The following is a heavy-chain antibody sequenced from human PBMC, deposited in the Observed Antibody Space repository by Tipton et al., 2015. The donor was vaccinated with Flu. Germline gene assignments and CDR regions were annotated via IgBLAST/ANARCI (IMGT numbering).Heavy chain of an antibody. CDR2: ISAYNGNP. CDR3: ARDPGLVGSYYYYGMDV. Sequence: QVQLVQSGAEVKKPGASVKVSCKASGYTFTSYGISWVRQAPGQGLEWMGWISAYNGNPNYGQKLQGRVTMTTDTSTSTAYMELRSLRSGDTAVYYCARDPGLVGSYYYYGMDVWGQGTTVPVSS. V-gene: IGHV1-18*01. J-gene: IGHJ6*02. CDR1: GYTFTSYG. D-gene: IGHD6-6*01.